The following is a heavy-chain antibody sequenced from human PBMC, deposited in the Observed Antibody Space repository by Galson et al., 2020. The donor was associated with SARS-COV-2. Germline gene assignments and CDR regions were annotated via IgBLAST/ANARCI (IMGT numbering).Heavy chain of an antibody. CDR2: IYYSGST. J-gene: IGHJ5*02. CDR1: GGSISSYY. Sequence: SETLSLTCTVSGGSISSYYWSWIRQPPGKGLEWIGYIYYSGSTNYNPSLKSRVTISVDTSKNQFSLKLSSVTAADTAVYYCARFSLGMRRDEAAFDPWGQGTLVTVSS. D-gene: IGHD6-25*01. V-gene: IGHV4-59*01. CDR3: ARFSLGMRRDEAAFDP.